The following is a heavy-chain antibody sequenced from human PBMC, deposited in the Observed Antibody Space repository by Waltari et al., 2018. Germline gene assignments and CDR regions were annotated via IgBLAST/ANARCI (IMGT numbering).Heavy chain of an antibody. Sequence: QLQLQESGPGLVKPSETLSLTCTVSGGSLSSSSYYWGWIRQPPGKGLEWIGSIYYSGSTYYNPSLKSRVTISVDTSKNQFSLKLSSVTAADTAVYYCARHVREPLYDFWSGSPNPFDYWGQGTLVTVSS. J-gene: IGHJ4*02. CDR2: IYYSGST. CDR1: GGSLSSSSYY. V-gene: IGHV4-39*01. D-gene: IGHD3-3*01. CDR3: ARHVREPLYDFWSGSPNPFDY.